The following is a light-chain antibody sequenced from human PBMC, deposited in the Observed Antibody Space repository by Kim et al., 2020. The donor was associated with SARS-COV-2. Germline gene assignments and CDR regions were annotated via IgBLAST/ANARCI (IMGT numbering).Light chain of an antibody. CDR3: QAWDNNAAI. CDR2: QDI. CDR1: NLGGGY. V-gene: IGLV3-1*01. J-gene: IGLJ2*01. Sequence: GSPGKKATILSSGDNLGGGYVSWYQQRPGQTPVLVMYQDIERPSGIPDRFSGSNSGNTATLTISGTQAMDEADYYCQAWDNNAAIFGGGTKLTVL.